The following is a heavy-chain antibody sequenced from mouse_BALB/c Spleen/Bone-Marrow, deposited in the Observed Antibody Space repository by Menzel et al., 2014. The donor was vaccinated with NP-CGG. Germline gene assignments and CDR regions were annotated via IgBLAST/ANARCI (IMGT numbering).Heavy chain of an antibody. CDR1: GFTFSSYG. Sequence: EVKVVESGGGLVQLGGSLKLSCAASGFTFSSYGMSWVRQTPDKRLELVATINSNGGSTYYPDSVKGRFTISRDNAKNTLYLQMSSLKSEDTAMYYCARDGSSYEGNYFDYWGQGTTLTVSS. V-gene: IGHV5-6-3*01. J-gene: IGHJ2*01. CDR3: ARDGSSYEGNYFDY. D-gene: IGHD1-1*01. CDR2: INSNGGST.